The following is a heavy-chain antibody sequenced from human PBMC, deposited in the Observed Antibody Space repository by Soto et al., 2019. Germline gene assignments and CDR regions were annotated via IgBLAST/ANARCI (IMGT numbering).Heavy chain of an antibody. CDR3: ARVTYYYGSGSYYSPFDFDF. V-gene: IGHV1-18*03. CDR1: GYTFTSYG. J-gene: IGHJ4*02. Sequence: QVPLVQSGAEVKKPGASVKVSCKASGYTFTSYGISWVRQAPGQGLEWMGWISAYNGNTNYAQKLQGRVTMTTDTASSTAYMELRRLRSDDMAVYYCARVTYYYGSGSYYSPFDFDFWGQGTLVTVSS. CDR2: ISAYNGNT. D-gene: IGHD3-10*01.